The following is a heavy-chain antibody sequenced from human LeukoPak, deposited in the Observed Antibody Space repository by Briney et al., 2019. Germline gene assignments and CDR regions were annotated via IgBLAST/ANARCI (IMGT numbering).Heavy chain of an antibody. J-gene: IGHJ4*02. CDR1: GYTFTSYY. CDR2: INPSGGST. CDR3: ARVDSWLQRPFDY. V-gene: IGHV1-46*01. Sequence: ASVKVSCKASGYTFTSYYMHWVREAPGQGLEWRGIINPSGGSTSYAQKFQGRVTMTRDMSTSTVYMELSRLRSEDTAVYYCARVDSWLQRPFDYWGQGTLVTVSS. D-gene: IGHD5-24*01.